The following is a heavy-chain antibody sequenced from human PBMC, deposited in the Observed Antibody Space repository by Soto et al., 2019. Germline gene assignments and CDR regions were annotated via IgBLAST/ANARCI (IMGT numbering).Heavy chain of an antibody. V-gene: IGHV4-4*02. CDR3: ARDWAAAASHYGMDV. CDR2: IYHSGST. D-gene: IGHD6-13*01. CDR1: GGSISSSNW. Sequence: QVQLQESGPGLVKPSGTLSLTCAVSGGSISSSNWWSWVRQPPGKGLEWIGEIYHSGSTNYNPSLKSRVTISVDKSKNQCSLKLSSVTAADTAVYYCARDWAAAASHYGMDVWGQGTTVTVSS. J-gene: IGHJ6*02.